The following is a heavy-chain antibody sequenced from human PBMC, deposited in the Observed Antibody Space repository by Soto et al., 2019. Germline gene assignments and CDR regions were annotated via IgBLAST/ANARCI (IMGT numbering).Heavy chain of an antibody. CDR3: AKDIRCSSTSCYEAFDY. D-gene: IGHD2-2*01. CDR2: ISWNSGSI. Sequence: SGGGLRISCAASGFTFCDYAMHRVRPAPGKCLEWVSGISWNSGSIGYADSVKGRFTISRDNAKNSLYLQMNSLRAEDTALYYCAKDIRCSSTSCYEAFDYWGQGTLVTVSS. CDR1: GFTFCDYA. V-gene: IGHV3-9*01. J-gene: IGHJ4*02.